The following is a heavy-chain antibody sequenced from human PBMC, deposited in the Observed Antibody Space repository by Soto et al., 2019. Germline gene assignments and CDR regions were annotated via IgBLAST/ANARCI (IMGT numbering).Heavy chain of an antibody. CDR3: ARGGMRSRYYGSGKPNSYYYYMDV. D-gene: IGHD3-10*01. CDR2: INHSGST. CDR1: GGSFSGYY. J-gene: IGHJ6*03. Sequence: QVQLQQWGAGLLKPSETLSLTCAVYGGSFSGYYWSWIRQPPGKGLEWIGEINHSGSTNYNPSLKSRVTISVDTSKNQFSLKLSSVTAADTAVYYCARGGMRSRYYGSGKPNSYYYYMDVWGKGTTVTVSS. V-gene: IGHV4-34*01.